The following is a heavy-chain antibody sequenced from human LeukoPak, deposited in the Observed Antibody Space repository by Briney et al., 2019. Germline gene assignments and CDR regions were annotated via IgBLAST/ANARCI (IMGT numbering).Heavy chain of an antibody. Sequence: PSETLSLTCTVSGGSISSNSYYWGWIRQSPGKGLEWIGEINHSGSTNYNPSLKSRVTISVDTSKNQFSLKLSSVTAADTAVYYCARGGYGSGSYYKYWGQGTLVTVSS. J-gene: IGHJ4*02. CDR2: INHSGST. CDR1: GGSISSNSYY. D-gene: IGHD3-10*01. CDR3: ARGGYGSGSYYKY. V-gene: IGHV4-39*07.